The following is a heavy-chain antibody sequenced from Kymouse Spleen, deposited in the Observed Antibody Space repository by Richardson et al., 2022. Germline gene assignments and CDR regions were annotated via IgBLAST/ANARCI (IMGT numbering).Heavy chain of an antibody. V-gene: IGHV3-7*01. CDR2: IKQDGSEK. Sequence: EVQLVESGGGLVQPGGSLRLSCAASGFTFSSYWMSWVRQAPGKGLEWVANIKQDGSEKYYVDSVKGRFTISRDNAKNSLYLQMNSLRAEDTAVYYCARDSSGWYGYYYYGMDVWGQGTTVTVSS. CDR1: GFTFSSYW. J-gene: IGHJ6*02. D-gene: IGHD6-19*01. CDR3: ARDSSGWYGYYYYGMDV.